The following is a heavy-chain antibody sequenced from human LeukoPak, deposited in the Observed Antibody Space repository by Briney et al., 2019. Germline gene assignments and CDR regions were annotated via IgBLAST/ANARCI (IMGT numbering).Heavy chain of an antibody. D-gene: IGHD3-16*02. J-gene: IGHJ3*02. CDR3: ANPAPGLRLGELSSDAFDI. Sequence: PGGSLRLSCAASGFTFSSYAMSWVRQAPGKGLEWVSAISGSGGSTYYADSVKGRFTISRDNSKNTLYLQMNSLRAEDTAVYYCANPAPGLRLGELSSDAFDIWGQGTMVTVSS. CDR2: ISGSGGST. CDR1: GFTFSSYA. V-gene: IGHV3-23*01.